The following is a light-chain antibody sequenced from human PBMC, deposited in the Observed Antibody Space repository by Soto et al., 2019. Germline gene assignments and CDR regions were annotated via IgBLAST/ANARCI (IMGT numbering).Light chain of an antibody. V-gene: IGKV1-27*01. CDR2: AAS. J-gene: IGKJ3*01. CDR1: QGIRNF. Sequence: DIQMTQSPTSLSASVGDRVTITCRASQGIRNFVAWYQQKPGKAPKLLIYAASTLQSGVPSRFSGSGSGTDFTLTINSLQPEDFATSSCQKYSSVPVFGPGTKVEIK. CDR3: QKYSSVPV.